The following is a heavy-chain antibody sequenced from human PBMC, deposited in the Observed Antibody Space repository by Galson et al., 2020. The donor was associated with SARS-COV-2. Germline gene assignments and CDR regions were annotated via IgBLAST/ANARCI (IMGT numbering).Heavy chain of an antibody. CDR1: GYTFTGYY. V-gene: IGHV1-2*02. CDR2: INPNSGGT. Sequence: ASVKVSCKASGYTFTGYYMHWVRQAPGQGLEWMGWINPNSGGTNYAQKFQGRVTMTRDTSISTAYMELSRLRSDDTAVYYCARVPPYYDILTRRYYYYYMEVWGKGTTVTVSS. CDR3: ARVPPYYDILTRRYYYYYMEV. J-gene: IGHJ6*03. D-gene: IGHD3-9*01.